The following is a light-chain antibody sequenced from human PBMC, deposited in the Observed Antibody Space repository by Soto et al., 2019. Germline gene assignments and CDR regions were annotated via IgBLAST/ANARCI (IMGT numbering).Light chain of an antibody. Sequence: QSALTQPASVSGSPGQSITIFCTGTSSDVGGYNYVSWYQQRPGKPPKLMIYDVTNRPSGVSNRFSGSKSGSTASLTISGLQAEDEGDYYCSSYTNINTVVFGGGTKLTVL. V-gene: IGLV2-14*03. CDR2: DVT. CDR1: SSDVGGYNY. J-gene: IGLJ3*02. CDR3: SSYTNINTVV.